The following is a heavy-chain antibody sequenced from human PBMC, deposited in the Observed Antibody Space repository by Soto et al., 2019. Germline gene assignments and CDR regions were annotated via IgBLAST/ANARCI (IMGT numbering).Heavy chain of an antibody. CDR1: GGSVSNTDHF. V-gene: IGHV4-39*01. CDR2: IYYTGTT. CDR3: VRHVTSDILAPPCLLDK. D-gene: IGHD3-9*01. J-gene: IGHJ4*02. Sequence: QLQLRESGPGLVKPSETLSLSCTVSGGSVSNTDHFWGWIRQPPGKGLEWIGSIYYTGTTYYSPSLKSRVTMSVDTSKNKFALTLRSVTAADVAVYYCVRHVTSDILAPPCLLDKWGQGSLVIVSS.